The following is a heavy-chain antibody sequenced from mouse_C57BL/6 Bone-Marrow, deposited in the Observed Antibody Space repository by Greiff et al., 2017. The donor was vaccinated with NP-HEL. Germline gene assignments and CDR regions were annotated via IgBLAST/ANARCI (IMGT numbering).Heavy chain of an antibody. Sequence: QVQLKESGPGLVAPSQSLSITCTVSGFSLTSYGVHWVRQPPGKGLEWLVVIWSDGSTTYNSALNSRLSISKDNSKSQVFLKMNSLQTDDTAMYYCARPDYDGGAFAYWGQGTLVTVSA. D-gene: IGHD2-4*01. CDR3: ARPDYDGGAFAY. V-gene: IGHV2-6*03. CDR2: IWSDGST. J-gene: IGHJ3*01. CDR1: GFSLTSYG.